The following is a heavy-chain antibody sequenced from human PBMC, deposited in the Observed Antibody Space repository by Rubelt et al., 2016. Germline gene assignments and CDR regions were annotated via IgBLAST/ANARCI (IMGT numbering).Heavy chain of an antibody. V-gene: IGHV4-34*01. CDR1: GGSFSGYY. D-gene: IGHD3-22*01. CDR3: ARGKEGLGVTMMDY. CDR2: INHSGST. Sequence: QVQLQQWGAGLLKPSETLSLTCAVYGGSFSGYYWRWIRQPPGKGLEWIGEINHSGSTNYNPSRKSRVTLSVETSKNQFSRKLSSVTAADTAVYYCARGKEGLGVTMMDYWGQGTLVTVSS. J-gene: IGHJ4*02.